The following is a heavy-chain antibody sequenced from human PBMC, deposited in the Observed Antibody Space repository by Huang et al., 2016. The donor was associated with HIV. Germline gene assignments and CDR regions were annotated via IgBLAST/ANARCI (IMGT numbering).Heavy chain of an antibody. CDR1: GYGFSSYW. D-gene: IGHD5-18*01. V-gene: IGHV5-51*01. CDR3: ARQVDGFRSHFDF. CDR2: IYPSDSET. J-gene: IGHJ4*02. Sequence: EVLLVQSGAELKEPGESLKLSCKASGYGFSSYWIGWVRQKPGKGLEWMGLIYPSDSETKYSPSFDGQVTISADKSTRTAYLQWESLKAPDTAIYFCARQVDGFRSHFDFWGQGTLVSVSS.